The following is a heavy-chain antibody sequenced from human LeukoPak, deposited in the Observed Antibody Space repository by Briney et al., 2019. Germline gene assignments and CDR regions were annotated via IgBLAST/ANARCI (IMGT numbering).Heavy chain of an antibody. Sequence: GGSLRLSCAASGFTFSSYAMHWVRQAPGKGLEWVAVISYDGSNKYYADSVKGRFTISRDNSKNTLYLQMNSLRAEDAAVYYCARVNGILSQIDYWGQGTLVTVSS. CDR1: GFTFSSYA. D-gene: IGHD2/OR15-2a*01. CDR2: ISYDGSNK. CDR3: ARVNGILSQIDY. V-gene: IGHV3-30-3*01. J-gene: IGHJ4*02.